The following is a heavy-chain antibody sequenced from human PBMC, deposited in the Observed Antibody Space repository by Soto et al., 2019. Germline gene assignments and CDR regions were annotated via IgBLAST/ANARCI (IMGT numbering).Heavy chain of an antibody. CDR1: GDSISSGNKY. Sequence: QVQLRESGPGLVMPSQTLSLTCTVSGDSISSGNKYWSWIRQPPGKGLEWIGYIFSSGSTYYNPSLKSRLTMSLDAHQNQFSLKLNSLTDADTAVYFCARVPSPFDYYYAMDVWGQGTTVTVSS. CDR3: ARVPSPFDYYYAMDV. CDR2: IFSSGST. V-gene: IGHV4-30-4*01. J-gene: IGHJ6*02. D-gene: IGHD3-16*01.